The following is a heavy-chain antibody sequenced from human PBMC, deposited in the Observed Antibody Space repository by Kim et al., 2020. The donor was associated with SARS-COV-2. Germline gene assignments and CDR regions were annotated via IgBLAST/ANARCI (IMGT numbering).Heavy chain of an antibody. J-gene: IGHJ6*02. CDR3: AREGYYYGMDV. CDR2: T. V-gene: IGHV3-13*01. Sequence: TYYPGSVKGRFTISRENAKNSLYLQMNSLRAGDTAVYYCAREGYYYGMDVWGQGTTVTVSS.